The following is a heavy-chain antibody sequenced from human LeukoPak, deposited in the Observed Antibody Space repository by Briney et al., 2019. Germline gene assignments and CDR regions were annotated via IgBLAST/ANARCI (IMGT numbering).Heavy chain of an antibody. CDR2: ISAYNGNT. CDR1: GYTFTSYG. D-gene: IGHD3-3*01. V-gene: IGHV1-18*01. Sequence: GASVKVSCKASGYTFTSYGISWVRQAPGQGLEWMGWISAYNGNTNYAQKLQGRVTMTTDTSTSTAYMELRSLRSDDTAVYYCARDKEDFWSGVLLMDVWGKGTTVTVSS. J-gene: IGHJ6*04. CDR3: ARDKEDFWSGVLLMDV.